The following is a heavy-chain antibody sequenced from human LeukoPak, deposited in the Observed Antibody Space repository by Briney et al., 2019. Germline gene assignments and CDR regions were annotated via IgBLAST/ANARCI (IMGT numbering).Heavy chain of an antibody. V-gene: IGHV3-30-3*01. CDR2: ISYDGSNK. CDR1: GFTFSSYA. CDR3: ARGAGYRFSDY. D-gene: IGHD5-12*01. Sequence: GGSLRLSCAASGFTFSSYAMHWVRQAPGKGLEWVAVISYDGSNKYYADSVKGRFTISRDNSKNTLYLQMNSLRAEDTAVYYCARGAGYRFSDYWGQGTLVTVSS. J-gene: IGHJ4*02.